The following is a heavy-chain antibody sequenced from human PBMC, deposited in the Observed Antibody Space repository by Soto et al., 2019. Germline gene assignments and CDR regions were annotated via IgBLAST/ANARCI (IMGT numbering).Heavy chain of an antibody. V-gene: IGHV1-2*02. J-gene: IGHJ4*02. CDR1: GYTFTGYY. D-gene: IGHD3-22*01. CDR2: INPNSGGT. CDR3: ARDRLTYYYDSSGYYPFYYFDY. Sequence: ASVKVSFKASGYTFTGYYMHWVRQAPGQGLEWMGWINPNSGGTNYAQKFQGRVTMTRDTSISTAYMELSRLRSDDTAVYYCARDRLTYYYDSSGYYPFYYFDYWGQGTLVTVSS.